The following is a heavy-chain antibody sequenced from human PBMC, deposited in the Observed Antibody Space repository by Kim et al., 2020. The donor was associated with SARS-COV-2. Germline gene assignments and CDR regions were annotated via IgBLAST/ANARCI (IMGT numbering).Heavy chain of an antibody. J-gene: IGHJ4*02. CDR1: GFTFSNYA. CDR3: VKNWNSDH. Sequence: GGSLRLSCAASGFTFSNYAMSWVRQAPGKGLECVSAISANVGSTYYADSVKGRFTISRDNPKNTLYLQMSSLRAEDTAVYYCVKNWNSDHWGQGTLVTVSS. V-gene: IGHV3-64D*06. D-gene: IGHD1-1*01. CDR2: ISANVGST.